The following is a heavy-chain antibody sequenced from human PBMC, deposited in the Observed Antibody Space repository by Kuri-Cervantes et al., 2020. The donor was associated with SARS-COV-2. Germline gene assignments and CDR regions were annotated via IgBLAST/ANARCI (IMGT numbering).Heavy chain of an antibody. V-gene: IGHV1-69*13. Sequence: SVKVSCKASGYIFTVYYVHWVRQAPGQGLEWMGRIIPIFGTANYAQKFQGRVTITADESTSTAYMELSSLRSEDTAVYYCASQEGSGWYPASFQHWGQGTLVTVSS. CDR1: GYIFTVYY. J-gene: IGHJ1*01. D-gene: IGHD6-19*01. CDR3: ASQEGSGWYPASFQH. CDR2: IIPIFGTA.